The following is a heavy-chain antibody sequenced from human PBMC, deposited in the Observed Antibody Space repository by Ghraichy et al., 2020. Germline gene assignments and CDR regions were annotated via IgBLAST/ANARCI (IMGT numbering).Heavy chain of an antibody. J-gene: IGHJ1*01. V-gene: IGHV1-24*01. CDR1: GYTLTELS. CDR2: FDPEDGET. D-gene: IGHD6-19*01. CDR3: ATDRLPRRAVAGTEGLYFQH. Sequence: ASVKVSCKVSGYTLTELSMHWVRQAPGKGLEWMGGFDPEDGETIYAQKFQGRVTMTEDTSTDTAYMELSSLRSEDTAVYYCATDRLPRRAVAGTEGLYFQHWGQGTLVTVSS.